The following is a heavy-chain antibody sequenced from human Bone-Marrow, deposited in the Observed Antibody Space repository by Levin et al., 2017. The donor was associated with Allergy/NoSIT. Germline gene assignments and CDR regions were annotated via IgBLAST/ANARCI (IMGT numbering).Heavy chain of an antibody. V-gene: IGHV3-30-3*01. CDR3: ARGCRGGSCRLVFDI. J-gene: IGHJ3*02. CDR2: ISYDGSNK. Sequence: GGSLRLSCAASGFTFSSYAMHWVRQAPGKGLEWVAVISYDGSNKYYADSVKGRFTISRDNSKNTLYLQMNSLRAEDTAVYYCARGCRGGSCRLVFDIWGQGTMVTVSS. CDR1: GFTFSSYA. D-gene: IGHD2-15*01.